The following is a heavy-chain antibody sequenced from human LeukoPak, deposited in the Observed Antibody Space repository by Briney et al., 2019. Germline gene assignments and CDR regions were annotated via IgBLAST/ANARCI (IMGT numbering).Heavy chain of an antibody. Sequence: QTGGSLRLSCVASGFTFSNYWMYWVRQAPGKGLVCVSRINPDGSGTIYADSVKGRFTISRDNAKNTLYLQMNSLRAEDTAVYYCLQRDFDYWGQGALVTVSS. CDR2: INPDGSGT. CDR3: LQRDFDY. CDR1: GFTFSNYW. J-gene: IGHJ4*02. D-gene: IGHD6-25*01. V-gene: IGHV3-74*01.